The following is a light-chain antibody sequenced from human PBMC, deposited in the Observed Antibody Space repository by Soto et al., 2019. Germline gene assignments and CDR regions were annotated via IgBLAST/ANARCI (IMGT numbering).Light chain of an antibody. V-gene: IGLV1-47*01. Sequence: QSVLTQPPSASGTPGQRVTISCSGSSSNIGSNTVNWYQQLPGTAPKLLIYRNNQRPSGVPDRFSGSKSGTSASLAISGLRSEDEADYYCAAWDDSLSAYYVFGTGTKLTVL. J-gene: IGLJ1*01. CDR1: SSNIGSNT. CDR3: AAWDDSLSAYYV. CDR2: RNN.